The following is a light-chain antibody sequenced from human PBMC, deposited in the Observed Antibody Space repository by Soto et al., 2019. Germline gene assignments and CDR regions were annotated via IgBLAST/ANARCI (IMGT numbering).Light chain of an antibody. J-gene: IGKJ4*01. Sequence: DIQLTQSPPFLSASVGDRVTVSCRASQGMSSSLAWYQQKPGKAPKLLIYAVSTLQSGVPSRFSGSGSGTEFTLTISSLQPEDFATYFCQPLYTFGGGTKVEVE. CDR1: QGMSSS. V-gene: IGKV1-9*01. CDR2: AVS. CDR3: QPLYT.